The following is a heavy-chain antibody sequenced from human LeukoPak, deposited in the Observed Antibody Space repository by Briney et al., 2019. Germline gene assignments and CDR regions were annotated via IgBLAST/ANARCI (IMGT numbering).Heavy chain of an antibody. CDR1: GFTFSSYG. V-gene: IGHV3-30*02. J-gene: IGHJ4*02. CDR3: AKDEGSYCSGGSCYGFDY. CDR2: IRYDGSNK. Sequence: PGGCLRLSCAASGFTFSSYGMHWVRQAPGKGLEWVAFIRYDGSNKYYADSVKGRFTISRDNSKNTLYLQMNSLRAEDTAVYYCAKDEGSYCSGGSCYGFDYWGQGTLVTVSS. D-gene: IGHD2-15*01.